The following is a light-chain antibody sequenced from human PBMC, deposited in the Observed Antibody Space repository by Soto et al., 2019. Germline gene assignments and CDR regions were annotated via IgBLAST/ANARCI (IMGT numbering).Light chain of an antibody. Sequence: QSALTQPASVSGSPGQSITISCTRTSSDIGGYNYVSWYQQHPGKAPKLMIYEVVNRPSGVSNRFSGSKSGTTASLTISGLEAEDEADYYCCSYTSRITGVFGVGTTLTVL. V-gene: IGLV2-14*01. J-gene: IGLJ2*01. CDR1: SSDIGGYNY. CDR3: CSYTSRITGV. CDR2: EVV.